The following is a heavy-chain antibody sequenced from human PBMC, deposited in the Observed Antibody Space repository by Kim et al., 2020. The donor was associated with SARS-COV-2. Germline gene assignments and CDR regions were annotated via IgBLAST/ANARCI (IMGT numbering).Heavy chain of an antibody. CDR2: INTGGST. V-gene: IGHV3-53*01. D-gene: IGHD2-21*01. CDR1: AFTFSSNY. Sequence: GGSLRLSCAASAFTFSSNYMNWVRQAPGKGLEWVATINTGGSTYSADASMGRFSISRDTYRKKLMCLMNNLRTADPAGEYCSMNNRGYW. CDR3: SMNNRGYW. J-gene: IGHJ2*01.